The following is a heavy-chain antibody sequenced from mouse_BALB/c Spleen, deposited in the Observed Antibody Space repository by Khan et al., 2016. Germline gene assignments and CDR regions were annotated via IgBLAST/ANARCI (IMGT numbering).Heavy chain of an antibody. CDR3: ALLRLAY. Sequence: EVQLQESGPGLVKPSQSLSLTCTVTGYSITSDYAWNWIRQFPGNKLECMGYIGYSGSTSYNPSLKSRISITRDSSKNQFFLQLNSVTTEDTATYYCALLRLAYWGQGTLVTVSA. V-gene: IGHV3-2*02. D-gene: IGHD1-2*01. CDR1: GYSITSDYA. CDR2: IGYSGST. J-gene: IGHJ3*01.